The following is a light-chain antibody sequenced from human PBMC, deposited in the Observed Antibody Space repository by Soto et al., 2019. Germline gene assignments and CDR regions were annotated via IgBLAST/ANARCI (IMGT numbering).Light chain of an antibody. CDR2: DVN. J-gene: IGLJ1*01. CDR1: SSDVGGYNY. Sequence: QSALTQPRSVSGSPGQSVTISCTGTSSDVGGYNYVSWYQQHPGKAPKLMIYDVNKRPSGVPDRFSGSKSGNTASLTISGLQAEDEADYYCCSYAGSYTLSVFGAGTKVTVL. V-gene: IGLV2-11*01. CDR3: CSYAGSYTLSV.